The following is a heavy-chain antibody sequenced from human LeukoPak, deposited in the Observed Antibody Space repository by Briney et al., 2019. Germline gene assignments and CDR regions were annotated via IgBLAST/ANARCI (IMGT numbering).Heavy chain of an antibody. CDR2: IYYSGST. CDR1: GDSISSSNYY. Sequence: PSETLSLTCTVSGDSISSSNYYWGWIRQPPGKGLEWIGNIYYSGSTYYNPSLESRVTISVDTSKNQFSLKLSSVTAADTAVYYCARGGVAAGNLNYWGQGTLVTVSS. V-gene: IGHV4-39*07. CDR3: ARGGVAAGNLNY. D-gene: IGHD6-13*01. J-gene: IGHJ4*02.